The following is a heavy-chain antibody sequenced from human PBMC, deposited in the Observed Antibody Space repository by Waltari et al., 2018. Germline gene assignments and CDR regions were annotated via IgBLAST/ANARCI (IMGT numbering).Heavy chain of an antibody. Sequence: EVQLVESGGGLVQPGGSLRLSCAASGFTFSSYSMNWVRQAPGKGLEWVSYISSSSSTIYYADSVKGRFTISRDNAKNSLYLQMNSLRAEDTAVYYCAIKRQGRWLQYSTWGQGTLVTVSS. CDR1: GFTFSSYS. CDR2: ISSSSSTI. CDR3: AIKRQGRWLQYST. D-gene: IGHD5-12*01. V-gene: IGHV3-48*01. J-gene: IGHJ5*02.